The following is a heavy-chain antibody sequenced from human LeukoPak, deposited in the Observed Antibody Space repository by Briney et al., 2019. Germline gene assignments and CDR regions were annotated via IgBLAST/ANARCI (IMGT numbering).Heavy chain of an antibody. CDR3: ARVLRYCSGGNCYSGGLGYMDV. J-gene: IGHJ6*03. CDR1: GFTFSDYN. CDR2: ISRSGSTK. D-gene: IGHD2-15*01. Sequence: PGGSLRLSCAASGFTFSDYNMRWIRQAPGKGLEWVSSISRSGSTKYYAGSVKGGFIISRDNAKNSLFLQMNSLRAEDTAVYYCARVLRYCSGGNCYSGGLGYMDVWGKGTTVTISS. V-gene: IGHV3-11*01.